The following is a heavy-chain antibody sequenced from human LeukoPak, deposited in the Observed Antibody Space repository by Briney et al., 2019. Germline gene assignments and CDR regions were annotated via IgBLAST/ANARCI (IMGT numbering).Heavy chain of an antibody. D-gene: IGHD3-10*01. CDR3: ARENLHYYGSGSYSDY. CDR1: GGSISSSSYY. Sequence: PSETLSLTCTVSGGSISSSSYYWGWIRQPPGKGLEWIGSIYYSGSTYYNPSLKSRVTISVDTSKNQFSLKLSSVTAADTAVYYCARENLHYYGSGSYSDYWGQGTLVTVSS. CDR2: IYYSGST. V-gene: IGHV4-39*07. J-gene: IGHJ4*02.